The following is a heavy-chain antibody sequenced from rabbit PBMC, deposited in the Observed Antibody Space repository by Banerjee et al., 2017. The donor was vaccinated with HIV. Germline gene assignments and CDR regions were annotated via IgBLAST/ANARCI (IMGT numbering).Heavy chain of an antibody. Sequence: QSLEESGGDLVKPGASLTLTCTASGFSFSDYGFNWVRQAPGKGLEWIGIIYAGSSGSTYYASWAKGRFTISKTSSTTVTLQMTSLTAADTATYFCARSYAGYGGYGPYYFNLWGPGTLVTVS. CDR1: GFSFSDYG. J-gene: IGHJ4*01. CDR3: ARSYAGYGGYGPYYFNL. D-gene: IGHD7-1*01. CDR2: IYAGSSGST. V-gene: IGHV1S40*01.